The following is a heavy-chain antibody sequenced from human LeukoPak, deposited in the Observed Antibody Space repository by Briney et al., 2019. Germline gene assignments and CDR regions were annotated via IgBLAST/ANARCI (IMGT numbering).Heavy chain of an antibody. CDR3: AKDVHASSGYYLDY. CDR2: ISGSGGST. D-gene: IGHD3-22*01. J-gene: IGHJ4*02. Sequence: GGSLRLSCAASGFTFSSYAMSWVRQAPGKGLEWVSGISGSGGSTYYADSVKGRFTISRDNSKNTLHLQMNSLRAEDTAIYYCAKDVHASSGYYLDYWGQGTLVTVSS. CDR1: GFTFSSYA. V-gene: IGHV3-23*01.